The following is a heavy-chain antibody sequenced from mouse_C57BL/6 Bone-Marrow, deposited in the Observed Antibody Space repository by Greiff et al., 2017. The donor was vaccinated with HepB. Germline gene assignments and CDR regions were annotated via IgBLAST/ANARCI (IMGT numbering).Heavy chain of an antibody. V-gene: IGHV3-8*01. CDR2: ISYSGST. J-gene: IGHJ2*01. Sequence: EVKLVESGPGLAKPSQTLSLTCSVTGYSITSDYWNWIRKFPGNKLEYMGYISYSGSTYYNPSPKSRISITRDTSKNQYYLQLNSVTTADTATYYCERPPRYYGYFDYWGQGTTLTVSS. CDR1: GYSITSDY. D-gene: IGHD1-1*01. CDR3: ERPPRYYGYFDY.